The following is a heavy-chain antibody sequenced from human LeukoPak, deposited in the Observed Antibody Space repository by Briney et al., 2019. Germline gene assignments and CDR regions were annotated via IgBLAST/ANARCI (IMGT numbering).Heavy chain of an antibody. CDR1: GFRFSDFA. D-gene: IGHD1-1*01. V-gene: IGHV3-23*01. CDR2: ISGSGGST. CDR3: AKGNWRYFDY. Sequence: GGSLRLSCAASGFRFSDFAMSWVRQAPEKGLEWVSAISGSGGSTYYADSVKGRFTISRDNSKNTLYLQMNSLGADDTAVYYCAKGNWRYFDYWGQGTLVTVSS. J-gene: IGHJ4*02.